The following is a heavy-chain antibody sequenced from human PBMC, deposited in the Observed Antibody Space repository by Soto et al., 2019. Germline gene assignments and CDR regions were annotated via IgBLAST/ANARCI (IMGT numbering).Heavy chain of an antibody. D-gene: IGHD3-3*01. Sequence: GASVKVSCKASGYTFTSYGISWVRQAPGQGLEWMGWINAYNGNTNYAQKFQGRVTMTRDTSTSTVYMELSSLRSEDTAVYYCARGTVLRFLEWSTRPYYYYMDVWGKGTTVTVSS. CDR2: INAYNGNT. V-gene: IGHV1-18*01. CDR1: GYTFTSYG. J-gene: IGHJ6*03. CDR3: ARGTVLRFLEWSTRPYYYYMDV.